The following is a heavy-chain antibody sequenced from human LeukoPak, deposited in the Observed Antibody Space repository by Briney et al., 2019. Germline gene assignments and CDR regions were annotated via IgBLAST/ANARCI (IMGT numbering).Heavy chain of an antibody. CDR2: ISSSSDYI. J-gene: IGHJ3*02. V-gene: IGHV3-21*01. D-gene: IGHD3-22*01. Sequence: PGGSLRLSCAASGFTFSSYSMNWVRQAPGKGLEWVSSISSSSDYIYYADSVKGRFTISRDNARDSLYLQTNSLRAEDTAVYYCARARNYYDSSGARTDAFGIWGQGTMVTVSS. CDR3: ARARNYYDSSGARTDAFGI. CDR1: GFTFSSYS.